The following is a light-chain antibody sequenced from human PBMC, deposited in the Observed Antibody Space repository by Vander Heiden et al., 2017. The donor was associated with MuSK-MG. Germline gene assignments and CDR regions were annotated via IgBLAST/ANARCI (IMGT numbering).Light chain of an antibody. CDR1: QSVSSY. J-gene: IGKJ2*01. CDR2: DAS. V-gene: IGKV3-11*01. Sequence: EIVWTQSPATLSLSPGERATLSCRASQSVSSYLAWYQQKPGQAPRLLIYDASNRATGIPARFSGSGSGTDFTLTISSLEPEDFAVYYCQQRSNGPPMYTFGQGTKLEIK. CDR3: QQRSNGPPMYT.